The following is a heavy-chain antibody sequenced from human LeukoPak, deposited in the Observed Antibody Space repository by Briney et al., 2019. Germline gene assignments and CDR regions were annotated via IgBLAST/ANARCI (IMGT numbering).Heavy chain of an antibody. D-gene: IGHD6-19*01. J-gene: IGHJ5*02. CDR1: EFTFSSYW. V-gene: IGHV3-7*01. Sequence: GGSLRLSCAASEFTFSSYWMSWVRQAPGKGLEWVANIKQDGSEKYYVDSVKGRFTISRDNAKNSLYLQMNSLRAEDTAVYYCAREFSSSGWAWGQGTMVTVSS. CDR3: AREFSSSGWA. CDR2: IKQDGSEK.